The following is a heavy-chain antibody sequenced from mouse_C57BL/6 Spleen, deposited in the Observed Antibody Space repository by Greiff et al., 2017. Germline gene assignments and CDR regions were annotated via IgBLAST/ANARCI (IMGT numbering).Heavy chain of an antibody. J-gene: IGHJ3*01. CDR1: GYTFTSYW. V-gene: IGHV1-64*01. CDR3: ARSTTAGGFAY. CDR2: IHPNSGST. D-gene: IGHD1-2*01. Sequence: QVQLQQPGAELVKPGASVKLSCKASGYTFTSYWMHWVKQRPGQGLEWIGMIHPNSGSTNYNEKFKSKATLTVNKSSSTAYMQLSSLTSEDSAVYYCARSTTAGGFAYWGQGTLVTVSA.